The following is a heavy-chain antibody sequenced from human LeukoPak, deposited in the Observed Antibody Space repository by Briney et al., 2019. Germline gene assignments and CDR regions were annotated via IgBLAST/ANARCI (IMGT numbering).Heavy chain of an antibody. CDR2: IRSKAYGGTT. CDR1: GFTFGDYA. D-gene: IGHD3-22*01. V-gene: IGHV3-49*04. CDR3: TRVGLQDYYDSSGYNRPPDY. J-gene: IGHJ4*02. Sequence: GGSLRLSCTASGFTFGDYAMSWVRQAPGKGLEWVGFIRSKAYGGTTEYAASVKGRFTISRDDSKSIAYLQMNSLKTEDTAVYYCTRVGLQDYYDSSGYNRPPDYWGQGTLVTVSS.